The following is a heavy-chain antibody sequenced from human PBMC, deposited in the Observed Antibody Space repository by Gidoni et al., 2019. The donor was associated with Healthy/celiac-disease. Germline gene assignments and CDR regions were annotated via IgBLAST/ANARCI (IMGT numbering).Heavy chain of an antibody. CDR1: GGSISRGDYY. D-gene: IGHD3-10*01. V-gene: IGHV4-30-4*01. Sequence: QVQLQESGPGLVKPSQTLSLTCTVSGGSISRGDYYWSWIRQPPGKGLEWIGYIYYSGSTYYNPSLKSRVTISVDTSKNQFSLKLSSVTAADTAVYYCARAGSGSSDAYYFDYWGQGTLVTVSS. J-gene: IGHJ4*02. CDR2: IYYSGST. CDR3: ARAGSGSSDAYYFDY.